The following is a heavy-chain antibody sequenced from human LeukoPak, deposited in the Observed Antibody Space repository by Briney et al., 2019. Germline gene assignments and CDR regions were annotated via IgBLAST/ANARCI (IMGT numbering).Heavy chain of an antibody. D-gene: IGHD2-15*01. Sequence: SETLSLTCIVPGGSISSSSHYWGWIRQPPGKGMEWIGSIYYSGSTYYNPSLKSRVTISVDTSKNQFSLKLSSVTAADTAVYYCARQGGFSFDYWGQGTLVTVSS. CDR2: IYYSGST. CDR1: GGSISSSSHY. J-gene: IGHJ4*02. V-gene: IGHV4-39*01. CDR3: ARQGGFSFDY.